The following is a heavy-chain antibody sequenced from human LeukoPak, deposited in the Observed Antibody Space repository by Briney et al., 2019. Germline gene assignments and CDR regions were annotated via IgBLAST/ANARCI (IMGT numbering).Heavy chain of an antibody. Sequence: GGSLRLSCAASGFAFSSYAMHWVRQAPGKGLEWVAVISYDGSNKYYADSVKGRFTISRDNSKNTLYLQMNSLRAEDTAVYYCARAPDIVATITDYWGQGTLVTVSS. CDR3: ARAPDIVATITDY. D-gene: IGHD5-12*01. J-gene: IGHJ4*02. CDR1: GFAFSSYA. V-gene: IGHV3-30-3*01. CDR2: ISYDGSNK.